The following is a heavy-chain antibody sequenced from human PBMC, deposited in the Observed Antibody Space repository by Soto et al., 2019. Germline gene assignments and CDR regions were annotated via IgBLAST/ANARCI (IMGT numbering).Heavy chain of an antibody. Sequence: ETLSLTCTVSGGSISSSYWSWIRQPPGKGLEWIGYIYYSGNTYYNPSLESRVTISADTSKNQFSLKLSSVTAADTAVYYCARERYLTATDSAFDIWGQGTMVTV. CDR2: IYYSGNT. J-gene: IGHJ3*02. D-gene: IGHD1-20*01. V-gene: IGHV4-59*01. CDR1: GGSISSSY. CDR3: ARERYLTATDSAFDI.